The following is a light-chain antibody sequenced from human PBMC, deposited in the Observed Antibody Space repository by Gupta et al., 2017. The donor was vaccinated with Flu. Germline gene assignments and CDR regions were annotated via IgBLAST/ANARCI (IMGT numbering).Light chain of an antibody. CDR1: QSVLYSSNNKNY. Sequence: DIVMTQSPDSLAVSLGERATINCKSSQSVLYSSNNKNYLAWYQQKPGQPPKLLIYWASTRESGVPDRFSGSGSGTDFTLTISGLRAEGVAVYHCQQYYSTPPWTFGQGTKVEIK. J-gene: IGKJ1*01. CDR3: QQYYSTPPWT. V-gene: IGKV4-1*01. CDR2: WAS.